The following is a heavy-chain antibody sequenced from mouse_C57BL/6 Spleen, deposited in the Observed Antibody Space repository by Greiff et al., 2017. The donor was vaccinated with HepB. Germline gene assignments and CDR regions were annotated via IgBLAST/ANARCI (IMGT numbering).Heavy chain of an antibody. CDR2: ISDGGSYT. CDR3: ARDGYDYDQAWFAY. CDR1: GFTFSSYA. J-gene: IGHJ3*01. Sequence: EVNVVESGGGLVKPGGSLKLSCAASGFTFSSYAMSWVRQTPEKRLEWVATISDGGSYTYYPDNVKGRFTIARDNAKNNLYLQMSHLKSEDTAMYYCARDGYDYDQAWFAYWGQGTLVTVSA. D-gene: IGHD2-4*01. V-gene: IGHV5-4*01.